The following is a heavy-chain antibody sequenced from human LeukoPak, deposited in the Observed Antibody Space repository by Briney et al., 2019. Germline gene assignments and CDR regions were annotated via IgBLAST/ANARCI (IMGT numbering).Heavy chain of an antibody. CDR1: GFTFTSSA. J-gene: IGHJ4*02. CDR2: IVVGSGNT. D-gene: IGHD3-3*01. V-gene: IGHV1-58*02. CDR3: AVGSGYYLSLQY. Sequence: SVKVSCKASGFTFTSSAMQWVRLARGQRLEWIGWIVVGSGNTNYAQKFQERVTITRDMSTSTAYMELSSLRSEDTAVYYCAVGSGYYLSLQYWGQGTLVTVSS.